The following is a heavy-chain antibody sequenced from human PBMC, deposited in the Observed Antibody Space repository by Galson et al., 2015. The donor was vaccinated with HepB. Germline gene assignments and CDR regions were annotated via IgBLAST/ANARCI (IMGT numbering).Heavy chain of an antibody. CDR1: GFTFSSYG. J-gene: IGHJ4*02. CDR2: ISYDGSNK. Sequence: SLRLSCAASGFTFSSYGMHWVRQAPGKGLEWVAVISYDGSNKYYADSVKGRFTISRDNSKNTLYLQMNSLRAEDTAVYYCAKEADSGVGDYWGQGTLVTVSS. V-gene: IGHV3-30*18. CDR3: AKEADSGVGDY. D-gene: IGHD7-27*01.